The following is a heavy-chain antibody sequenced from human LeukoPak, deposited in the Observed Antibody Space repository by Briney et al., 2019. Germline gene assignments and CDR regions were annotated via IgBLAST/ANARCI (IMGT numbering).Heavy chain of an antibody. CDR3: ARATQPGFDP. CDR1: GLTFSSYS. V-gene: IGHV3-48*01. D-gene: IGHD2-15*01. Sequence: GGSXXLSCGASGLTFSSYSMNWVRQAPGKGVEWVSYISSDSGARYYADSVKGRFTIYRDNGKNSVYLQMNSLRAEDTAVYYCARATQPGFDPWGQGTLVTVSS. J-gene: IGHJ5*02. CDR2: ISSDSGAR.